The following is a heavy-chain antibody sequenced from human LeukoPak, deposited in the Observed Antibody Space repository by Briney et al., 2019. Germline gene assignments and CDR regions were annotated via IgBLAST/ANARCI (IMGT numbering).Heavy chain of an antibody. D-gene: IGHD2-8*01. Sequence: APVKVSCKASRFTLNDYYMYWVRQSPGQGLEWMGWINSNSGATKYAQKFQGRVTMTRDTSISTVYMELSSLRLDDTAVYYCARDGNSVMVEIDYWGQGTLVTVSS. CDR3: ARDGNSVMVEIDY. CDR2: INSNSGAT. J-gene: IGHJ4*02. CDR1: RFTLNDYY. V-gene: IGHV1-2*02.